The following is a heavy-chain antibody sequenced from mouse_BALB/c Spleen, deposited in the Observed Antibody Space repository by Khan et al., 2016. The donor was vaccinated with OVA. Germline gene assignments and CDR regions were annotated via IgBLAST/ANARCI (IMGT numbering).Heavy chain of an antibody. J-gene: IGHJ2*01. Sequence: QVRLQQSGAELVRPGASVKLSCRTSGYIFTNYWIHWVKQRSGQGLEWIARIYPGTDNTYYNEKLKDKATLTADRSSSTAYMQLSSLKSEDSAVYFSAREESLYYFVYWGQGTTLTVSS. D-gene: IGHD6-2*01. CDR3: AREESLYYFVY. CDR1: GYIFTNYW. CDR2: IYPGTDNT. V-gene: IGHV1-76*01.